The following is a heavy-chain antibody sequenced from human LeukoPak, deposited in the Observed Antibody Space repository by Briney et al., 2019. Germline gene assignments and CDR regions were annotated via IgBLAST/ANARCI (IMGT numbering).Heavy chain of an antibody. Sequence: GGTLRLSCAASGFTFSSYCKHWVRQARAKGLVGVSRIKIDGSTTSYADSVRGRFTIARDNAKSTLYLQMNSLRGEDAAVYYCARPGVYYESGAPFPVGFDYWGQGTQVTVSA. CDR1: GFTFSSYC. CDR3: ARPGVYYESGAPFPVGFDY. CDR2: IKIDGSTT. J-gene: IGHJ4*02. V-gene: IGHV3-74*01. D-gene: IGHD3-22*01.